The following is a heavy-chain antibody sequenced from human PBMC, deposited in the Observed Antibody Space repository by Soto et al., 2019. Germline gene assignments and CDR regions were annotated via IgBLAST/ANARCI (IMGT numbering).Heavy chain of an antibody. J-gene: IGHJ6*02. D-gene: IGHD1-26*01. CDR2: ISYDGRNK. CDR1: GFTFSSYG. CDR3: AKDVVVGATTGLGDYFYYYGMDV. V-gene: IGHV3-30*18. Sequence: QVQLVESGGGVVQPGRSLRLSCAASGFTFSSYGMHWVRQAPGKGLEWVAVISYDGRNKYYADSVKGRFTISRDNSKNTLYLQMIRLRAEDTAVYYCAKDVVVGATTGLGDYFYYYGMDVWGQGTTVTVSS.